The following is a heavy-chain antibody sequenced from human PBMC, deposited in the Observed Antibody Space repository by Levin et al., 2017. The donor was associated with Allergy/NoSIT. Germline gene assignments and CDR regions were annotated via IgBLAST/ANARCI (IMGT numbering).Heavy chain of an antibody. Sequence: QSQTLSLTCAVYGGSFSGYYWSWIRQPPGKGLEWIGEINHSGSTNYNPSLKSRVTISVDTSKNQFSLKLSSVTAADTAVYYCARGGDVVVVAAKGFDYWGQGTLVTVSS. V-gene: IGHV4-34*01. D-gene: IGHD2-15*01. J-gene: IGHJ4*02. CDR3: ARGGDVVVVAAKGFDY. CDR1: GGSFSGYY. CDR2: INHSGST.